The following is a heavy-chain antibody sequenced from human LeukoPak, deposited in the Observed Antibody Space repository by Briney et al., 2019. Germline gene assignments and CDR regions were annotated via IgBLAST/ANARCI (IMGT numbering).Heavy chain of an antibody. CDR1: GGSFSGYY. V-gene: IGHV4-34*01. Sequence: SGTLSLTCAVYGGSFSGYYWSWIRQPPGKGLEWIGEINHSGSTNYNPSLKSRVTISVDTSKNQFSLKLSSVTAADTAVYYCARVRKTYYYGSGSYQLDYWGQGTLVTVSS. CDR2: INHSGST. J-gene: IGHJ4*02. D-gene: IGHD3-10*01. CDR3: ARVRKTYYYGSGSYQLDY.